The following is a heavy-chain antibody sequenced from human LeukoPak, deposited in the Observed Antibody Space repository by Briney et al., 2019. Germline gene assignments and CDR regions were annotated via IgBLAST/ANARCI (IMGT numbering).Heavy chain of an antibody. CDR2: ISGSGSST. Sequence: TGGSLRLSCAASGFTFSSYAMSWVRQAPGKGLEWVSAISGSGSSTYYADSVKGRFTISRDNSKNTLYLRMNSLRAEDTAVYYCAKEPIPIFGVASGLNWFDPWGQGTLVTVSS. J-gene: IGHJ5*02. V-gene: IGHV3-23*01. CDR3: AKEPIPIFGVASGLNWFDP. CDR1: GFTFSSYA. D-gene: IGHD3-3*01.